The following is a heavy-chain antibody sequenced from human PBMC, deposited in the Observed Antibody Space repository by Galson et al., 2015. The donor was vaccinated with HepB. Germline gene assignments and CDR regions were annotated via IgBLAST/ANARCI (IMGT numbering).Heavy chain of an antibody. CDR3: ARDSGGGLRFLEGSYGYYYYGMDV. V-gene: IGHV1-69*10. D-gene: IGHD3-3*01. CDR2: IIPIFGIA. J-gene: IGHJ6*02. CDR1: GGTFSSYA. Sequence: SVKVSCKASGGTFSSYAISWVRQAPGQGLEWMGGIIPIFGIANYAQKFQGRVTITADKSTSTAYMELSSLRSGDTAVYYCARDSGGGLRFLEGSYGYYYYGMDVWGQGTTVTVSS.